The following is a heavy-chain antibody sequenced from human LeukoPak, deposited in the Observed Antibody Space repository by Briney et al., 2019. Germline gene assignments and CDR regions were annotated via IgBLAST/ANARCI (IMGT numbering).Heavy chain of an antibody. D-gene: IGHD3-16*01. J-gene: IGHJ6*02. Sequence: GASVKVSCKASGGTFSSYAISWVRQAPGQGLEWMGRIIPILGIANYAQKFQGRVTITADKSTSTAYMELSSLRSEDTAVYYCARGGGVRDYYYYYGMDVWGQGTTVTVSS. CDR1: GGTFSSYA. CDR3: ARGGGVRDYYYYYGMDV. V-gene: IGHV1-69*04. CDR2: IIPILGIA.